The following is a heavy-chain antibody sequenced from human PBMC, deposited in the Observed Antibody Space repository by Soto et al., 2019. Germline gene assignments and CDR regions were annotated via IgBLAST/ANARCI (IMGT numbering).Heavy chain of an antibody. J-gene: IGHJ4*02. CDR1: PYPTSRGYY. V-gene: IGHV4-38-2*02. Sequence: PSETLSLTCTVSPYPTSRGYYWGWIRQSPGEGLEWIVRMYHSGTTYYNPSLKSRVTISIDTSKNQFSLKLTSVTSADTAVYFCARVAFGPIDYLGQGTLVTVAS. CDR2: MYHSGTT. CDR3: ARVAFGPIDY. D-gene: IGHD3-16*01.